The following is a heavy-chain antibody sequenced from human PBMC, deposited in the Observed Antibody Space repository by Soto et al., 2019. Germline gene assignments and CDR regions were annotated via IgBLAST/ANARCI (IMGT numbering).Heavy chain of an antibody. V-gene: IGHV4-59*01. CDR1: GGSISSYY. Sequence: SETLSLTCTVSGGSISSYYWSWIRQPPGKGLEWIGYIYYSGSTNYNPSLKSRVTISVDTSKNQFSLKLSSVTAADTAVYYCARCIRGYDYVWGSYRYDAFHIWGQGTMVTVSS. CDR3: ARCIRGYDYVWGSYRYDAFHI. D-gene: IGHD3-16*02. J-gene: IGHJ3*02. CDR2: IYYSGST.